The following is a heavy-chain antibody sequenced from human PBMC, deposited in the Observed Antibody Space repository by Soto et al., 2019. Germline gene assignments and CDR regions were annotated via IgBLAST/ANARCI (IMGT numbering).Heavy chain of an antibody. J-gene: IGHJ4*02. V-gene: IGHV3-15*01. CDR1: GFTFSSYW. D-gene: IGHD6-19*01. CDR3: TTKQGITVTGADY. Sequence: GGSLRLSCAASGFTFSSYWMSWVRQAPGKGLEWVGRIKSKTDGGTTDYAAPVKGRFSISRDDSKNTLYLQMDGLKTEDTAVYYCTTKQGITVTGADYWGQGALVTVSS. CDR2: IKSKTDGGTT.